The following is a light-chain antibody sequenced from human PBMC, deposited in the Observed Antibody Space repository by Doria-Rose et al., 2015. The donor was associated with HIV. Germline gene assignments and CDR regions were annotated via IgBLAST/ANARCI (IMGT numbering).Light chain of an antibody. CDR2: DGS. CDR1: QRFSSTY. J-gene: IGKJ1*01. Sequence: TQSPGTLSLSPGERATLPCRASQRFSSTYLAWYQQKPGQAPSLLIYDGSTRATGIPDRFSASGSGTDLTLTINRLEPEDFALYYCHQYGTSWTFGQGTKVEI. V-gene: IGKV3-20*01. CDR3: HQYGTSWT.